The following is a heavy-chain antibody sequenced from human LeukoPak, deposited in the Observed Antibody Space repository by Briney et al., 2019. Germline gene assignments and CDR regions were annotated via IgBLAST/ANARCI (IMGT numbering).Heavy chain of an antibody. D-gene: IGHD2-15*01. CDR3: ARMKEVIAATRDGFDI. CDR2: ISSSYI. V-gene: IGHV3-21*01. Sequence: GGSLRLSCAASGFTFSSYSMNWVRQAPGKGLEWVSSISSSYIYYADSVKGRFTISRDNAKNSLYLQMNSLRAEDTAVYYCARMKEVIAATRDGFDIWGQGTMVTVSS. J-gene: IGHJ3*02. CDR1: GFTFSSYS.